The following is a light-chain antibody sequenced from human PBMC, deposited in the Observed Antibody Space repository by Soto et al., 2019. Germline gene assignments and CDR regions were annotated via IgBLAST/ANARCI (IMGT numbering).Light chain of an antibody. Sequence: QPLLTYSASGSGSPGQSLPIFCTGTSSDVGSYNHVSWYQQHPGEVPKLIIFNVNDRPSGVSNRFSGSKSGNTASLTISGLQAEDEADYHCSSFTSSTTYVFGTGTKVTVL. V-gene: IGLV2-14*01. CDR3: SSFTSSTTYV. CDR1: SSDVGSYNH. CDR2: NVN. J-gene: IGLJ1*01.